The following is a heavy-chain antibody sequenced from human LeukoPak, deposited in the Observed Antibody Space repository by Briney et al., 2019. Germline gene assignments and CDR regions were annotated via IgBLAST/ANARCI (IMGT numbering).Heavy chain of an antibody. J-gene: IGHJ4*02. CDR2: IYYSGST. Sequence: SETLSLTCTVSGGSISSSSYYWGWIRQPPGKGLEWIGSIYYSGSTYYNPSLKSRVTISVDTSKNQFSLKLSSVTAADTAVYYCARHTYYYGSGSWGQGTLVTVSS. V-gene: IGHV4-39*01. D-gene: IGHD3-10*01. CDR3: ARHTYYYGSGS. CDR1: GGSISSSSYY.